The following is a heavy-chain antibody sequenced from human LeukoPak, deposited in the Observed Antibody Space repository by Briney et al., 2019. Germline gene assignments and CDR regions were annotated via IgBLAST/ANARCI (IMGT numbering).Heavy chain of an antibody. Sequence: PSETLSLTCTVSGGSISSSYYYWGWIRQPPGKGLEWIGSIYYSGSTYYNPSLKSRVTISVDTSKNQFSLKLRSVTAADTAVYYCASHYYDSNAYVKFFQHWGQGTLVTVSS. D-gene: IGHD3-22*01. J-gene: IGHJ1*01. CDR3: ASHYYDSNAYVKFFQH. CDR2: IYYSGST. V-gene: IGHV4-39*01. CDR1: GGSISSSYYY.